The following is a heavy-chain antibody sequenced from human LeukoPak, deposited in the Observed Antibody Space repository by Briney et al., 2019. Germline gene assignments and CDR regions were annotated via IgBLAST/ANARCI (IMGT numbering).Heavy chain of an antibody. CDR3: VTGRYSYGWYDH. Sequence: SETLSLTCTVSGGSISSFYWSWIRQPPGKGPEWIGYMHYGGSPNYNPSLKSRVITSLDTSKKQFSLKLNSVTTADTAVYYCVTGRYSYGWYDHWGQGILVIVSS. CDR1: GGSISSFY. J-gene: IGHJ5*02. CDR2: MHYGGSP. V-gene: IGHV4-59*13. D-gene: IGHD1-26*01.